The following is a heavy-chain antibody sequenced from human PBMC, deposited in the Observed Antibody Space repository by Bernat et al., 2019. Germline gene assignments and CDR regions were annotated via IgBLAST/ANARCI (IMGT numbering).Heavy chain of an antibody. J-gene: IGHJ4*02. Sequence: EVQLLESGGGLVQPGGSLRLSCAASGFTFSSYAMSWVRQAPGKGLEWVSAISGSGGSTYYADSVKGRYTISRDNSKNTLYLQMNSLRAEETAVYYCAKGQAMIVAYYFDYWGQGTLVTVSS. CDR2: ISGSGGST. CDR3: AKGQAMIVAYYFDY. D-gene: IGHD3-22*01. CDR1: GFTFSSYA. V-gene: IGHV3-23*01.